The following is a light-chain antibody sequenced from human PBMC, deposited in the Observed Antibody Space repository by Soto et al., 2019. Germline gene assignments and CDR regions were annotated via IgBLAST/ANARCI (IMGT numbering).Light chain of an antibody. V-gene: IGLV2-14*01. CDR1: SSDVGIYNY. Sequence: QSVLTQPASMSGSPGQSITISCTGTSSDVGIYNYVSWYQQHPGKAPKLMIYEVSNRPSGVSNRFSGSKSGNTASLTISGLQAEDEADYYCSSYTTSSTLVFGGGTKLTVL. CDR3: SSYTTSSTLV. J-gene: IGLJ3*02. CDR2: EVS.